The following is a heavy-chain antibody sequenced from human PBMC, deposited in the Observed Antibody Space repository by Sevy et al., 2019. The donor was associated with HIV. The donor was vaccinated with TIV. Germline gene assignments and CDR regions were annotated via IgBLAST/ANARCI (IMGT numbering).Heavy chain of an antibody. CDR3: AREPELVLDY. J-gene: IGHJ4*02. V-gene: IGHV4-59*01. CDR2: IYYSGST. CDR1: GGSISSYY. D-gene: IGHD6-13*01. Sequence: SETLSLTCTVSGGSISSYYWSWIRQPPGKGLEWIGYIYYSGSTNYNPSLKSRVTISVDTSKNQFSLKLSSVTAADTAVYYCAREPELVLDYWGQGTLVTVSS.